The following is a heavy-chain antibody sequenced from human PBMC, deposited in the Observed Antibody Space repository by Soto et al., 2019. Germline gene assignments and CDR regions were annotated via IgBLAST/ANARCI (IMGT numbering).Heavy chain of an antibody. CDR2: ISGSGGST. V-gene: IGHV3-23*01. CDR1: GFTFSSYA. CDR3: AKEDGDYEGLEGPYYFDY. Sequence: EVQLLESGGGLVQPGGSLRLSCAASGFTFSSYAMSWVRQAPGKGLEWVSAISGSGGSTYDADSVKGRFTISRDNSKNTLYLQMNSLRAEDTAVYYCAKEDGDYEGLEGPYYFDYWGQGTLVTVSS. J-gene: IGHJ4*02. D-gene: IGHD4-17*01.